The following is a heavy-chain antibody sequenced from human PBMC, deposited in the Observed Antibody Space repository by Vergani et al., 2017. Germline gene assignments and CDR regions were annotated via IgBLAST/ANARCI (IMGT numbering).Heavy chain of an antibody. CDR2: IYWNDDK. CDR1: GFSLSTSGVG. J-gene: IGHJ5*02. Sequence: QITLKESGPTLVKPTQTLTLTCTFSGFSLSTSGVGVGWIRQPPGKALEWLALIYWNDDKRYSPSLKSRLTITKDTSKNQVVLTMTNMDPVDTATYYCAHTTPMKYYDFWSGYSYPSFDPWGQGTLVTVSS. V-gene: IGHV2-5*01. D-gene: IGHD3-3*01. CDR3: AHTTPMKYYDFWSGYSYPSFDP.